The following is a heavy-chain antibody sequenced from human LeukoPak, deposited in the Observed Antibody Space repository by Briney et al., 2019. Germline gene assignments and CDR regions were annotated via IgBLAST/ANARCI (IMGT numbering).Heavy chain of an antibody. CDR1: GFTFSSYE. J-gene: IGHJ4*02. V-gene: IGHV3-48*03. Sequence: PGGSLRLSCAASGFTFSSYEMNWVRQAPGKGLEWVSYISSSGSTIYYADSVKGRFTISRDNAKNSLYLQMNSLRAEDTAVYYWASLVVPAAKGYYFQYWGQGTLVTVSS. CDR2: ISSSGSTI. D-gene: IGHD2-2*01. CDR3: ASLVVPAAKGYYFQY.